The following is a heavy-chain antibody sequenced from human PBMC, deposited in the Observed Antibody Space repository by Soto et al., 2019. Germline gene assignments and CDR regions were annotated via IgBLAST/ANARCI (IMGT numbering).Heavy chain of an antibody. V-gene: IGHV4-4*02. Sequence: QVQLQESGPGLVQPSGTLSLTCAVSGDSINNSHWWSWVRQTPGKGLEWIGETYHSGTTNYNPSLKTRVTISIDKSKNQLSLKMNSVTAADTAVYYCAREVNSSPARGPNWFDPWGQGTLVTVSS. J-gene: IGHJ5*02. CDR2: TYHSGTT. D-gene: IGHD6-13*01. CDR1: GDSINNSHW. CDR3: AREVNSSPARGPNWFDP.